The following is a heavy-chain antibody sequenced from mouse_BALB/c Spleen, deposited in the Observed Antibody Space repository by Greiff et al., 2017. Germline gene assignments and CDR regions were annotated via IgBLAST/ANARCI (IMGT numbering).Heavy chain of an antibody. J-gene: IGHJ3*01. V-gene: IGHV14-3*02. Sequence: EVQRVESGAELVKPGASVKLSCTASGFNIKDTYMHWVKQRPEQGLEWIGRIDPANGNTKYDPKFQGKATITADTSSNTAYLQLSSLTSVDTAVYYCASCFAYWGQGTLVTVSA. CDR1: GFNIKDTY. CDR3: ASCFAY. CDR2: IDPANGNT.